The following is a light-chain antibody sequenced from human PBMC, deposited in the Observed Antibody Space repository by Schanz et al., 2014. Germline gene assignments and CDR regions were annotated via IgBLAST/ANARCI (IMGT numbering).Light chain of an antibody. V-gene: IGLV1-40*01. J-gene: IGLJ2*01. CDR3: QSYDSSLSVVV. Sequence: QSALTQPPSVSGAPGQRVTISCTGSKSNIGARYDVHWYQHLPGAAPRLLIFGNNKRPSGVPDRFSGSKSGTSASLAITGLQAEDEADYYCQSYDSSLSVVVFGGGTKLTVL. CDR1: KSNIGARYD. CDR2: GNN.